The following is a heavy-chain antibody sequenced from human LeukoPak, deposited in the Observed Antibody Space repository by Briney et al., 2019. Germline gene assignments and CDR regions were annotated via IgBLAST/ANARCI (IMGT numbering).Heavy chain of an antibody. J-gene: IGHJ5*02. CDR3: ASRGGYSGRNRLSRGWFDP. Sequence: GGSLRLSCEASGFTFSTFGMTWVRQAPGKGLEWVSSISSSSSYIYYADSVKGRFTISRDNAKNSLYLQMNSLRAEDTAVYYCASRGGYSGRNRLSRGWFDPWGQGTLVTVSS. D-gene: IGHD5-12*01. V-gene: IGHV3-21*01. CDR1: GFTFSTFG. CDR2: ISSSSSYI.